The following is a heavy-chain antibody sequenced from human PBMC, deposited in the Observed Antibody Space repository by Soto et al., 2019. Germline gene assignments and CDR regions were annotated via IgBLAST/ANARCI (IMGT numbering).Heavy chain of an antibody. Sequence: PGGSLRLSCTASGFMFSTYLMSWVRQAPGKGLEWVANIRQGGNEKFYVDSVKGRFTISRDNAKKSLYLQMNSLGAEDTAVYYCVGALTYEVPYYYYGMDVWGQGTTVTASS. CDR3: VGALTYEVPYYYYGMDV. D-gene: IGHD3-16*01. CDR2: IRQGGNEK. J-gene: IGHJ6*02. CDR1: GFMFSTYL. V-gene: IGHV3-7*01.